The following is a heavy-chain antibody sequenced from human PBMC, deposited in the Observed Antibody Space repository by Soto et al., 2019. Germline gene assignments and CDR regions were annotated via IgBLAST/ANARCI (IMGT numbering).Heavy chain of an antibody. CDR3: AKYDSRGYYYFDH. J-gene: IGHJ4*02. CDR2: IYHTGSV. D-gene: IGHD3-22*01. Sequence: QVQLQESGPGLVKPSGTLSLICAASGVSISSSNWWGWVRQPPGKGLEWIGEIYHTGSVNYNPSLKSRVTISVDESKNQFSLKLTSVTAADTAMYYCAKYDSRGYYYFDHWGQGTLVTVSS. CDR1: GVSISSSNW. V-gene: IGHV4-4*02.